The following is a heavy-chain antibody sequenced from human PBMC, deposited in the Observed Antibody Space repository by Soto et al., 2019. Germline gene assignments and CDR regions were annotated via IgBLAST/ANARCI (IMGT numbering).Heavy chain of an antibody. CDR3: ATLPATSDFDY. CDR1: GGSISSSHW. V-gene: IGHV4-4*02. CDR2: IYHSGST. D-gene: IGHD2-2*01. Sequence: QVQLHESGPGLVKPSGTQSLTCAVSGGSISSSHWWSWVRQPPGKGLEWIGEIYHSGSTNYNPSLKGRVTISVDKSKNQFSLKLGSVTGADTAGYYCATLPATSDFDYWCQGTLVTVSS. J-gene: IGHJ4*02.